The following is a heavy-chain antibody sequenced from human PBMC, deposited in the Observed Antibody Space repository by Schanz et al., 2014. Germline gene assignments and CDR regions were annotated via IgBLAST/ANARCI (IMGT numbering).Heavy chain of an antibody. J-gene: IGHJ6*03. CDR2: IKRDGSEK. Sequence: EAHLVESGGGLVQPGGSLRLSCAASGFTFSTSTMHWVRQAPGKGLEWVANIKRDGSEKNYLDSVKGRFTISRDNAKNSLNLQMNKLTPEDSGLYYCARRSRSCSKDMDVWGKGATVTVSS. D-gene: IGHD4-4*01. CDR3: ARRSRSCSKDMDV. V-gene: IGHV3-7*05. CDR1: GFTFSTST.